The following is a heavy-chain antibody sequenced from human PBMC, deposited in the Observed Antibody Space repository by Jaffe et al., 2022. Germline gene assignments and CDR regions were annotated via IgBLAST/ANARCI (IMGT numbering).Heavy chain of an antibody. CDR2: IRSKAYGGTT. Sequence: EVQLVESGGGLVQPGRSLRLSCTASGFTFGDYAMSWVRQAPGKGLEWVGFIRSKAYGGTTEYAASVKGRFTISRDDSKSIAYLQMNSLKTEDTAVYYCTRDGGSSWYDVYYYYYYMDVWGKGTTVTVSS. CDR1: GFTFGDYA. J-gene: IGHJ6*03. CDR3: TRDGGSSWYDVYYYYYYMDV. D-gene: IGHD6-13*01. V-gene: IGHV3-49*04.